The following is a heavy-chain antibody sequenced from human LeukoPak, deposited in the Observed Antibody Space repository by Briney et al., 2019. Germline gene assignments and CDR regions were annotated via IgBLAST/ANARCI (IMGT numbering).Heavy chain of an antibody. V-gene: IGHV3-15*01. J-gene: IGHJ4*02. Sequence: GGSLRLPCAASGFTFSNAWMSWVRQAPGKGLEWVGRIKSKTDGGTTDYAAPVKGRFTISRDDSKNTLYLQMNSLKTEDTAVYYCSSGIAVAGYQNWGQGTLVTVSS. CDR2: IKSKTDGGTT. CDR3: SSGIAVAGYQN. CDR1: GFTFSNAW. D-gene: IGHD6-19*01.